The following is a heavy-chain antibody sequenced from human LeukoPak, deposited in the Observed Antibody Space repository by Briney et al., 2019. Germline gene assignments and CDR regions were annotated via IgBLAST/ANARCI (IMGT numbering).Heavy chain of an antibody. J-gene: IGHJ5*02. CDR1: GGSISSGDYY. CDR2: IYYSGTT. D-gene: IGHD2-15*01. V-gene: IGHV4-30-4*08. Sequence: PSETLSLTCTVSGGSISSGDYYWSWIRQPPGKGLEWIGYIYYSGTTYYNPSLKSRVTISVDTSKNQFSLKLSSVTAADTAVYYCARESRSCSGGSCYPPWGQGTLVTVSS. CDR3: ARESRSCSGGSCYPP.